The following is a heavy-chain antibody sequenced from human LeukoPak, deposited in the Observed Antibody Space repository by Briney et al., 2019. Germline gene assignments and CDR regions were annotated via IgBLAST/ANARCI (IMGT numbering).Heavy chain of an antibody. CDR3: ARDLRGYYGHDYYFDY. J-gene: IGHJ4*02. CDR2: ISSSGSTI. V-gene: IGHV3-48*03. CDR1: GFTFSSYA. Sequence: PGGSLRLSCAASGFTFSSYAMNWVRQAPGKGLEWVSYISSSGSTIYYADSVKGRFTISRDNAKNSLYLQMNSLRAEDTAVYYCARDLRGYYGHDYYFDYWGQGTLVTVSS. D-gene: IGHD3-10*01.